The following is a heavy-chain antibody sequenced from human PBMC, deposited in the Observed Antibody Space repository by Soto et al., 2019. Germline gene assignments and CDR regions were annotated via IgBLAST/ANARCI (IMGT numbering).Heavy chain of an antibody. CDR1: GGTFSSYA. CDR2: IIPIFGTA. D-gene: IGHD6-13*01. CDR3: ARGPEAAGPAMWYYYYGMDV. Sequence: ASVKVSCKASGGTFSSYAISWVRQAPGQGLEWMGGIIPIFGTANYAQKFQGRVTITADESTSTAYMELSSLRSEDTAVYYCARGPEAAGPAMWYYYYGMDVWGQGTTVTVPS. J-gene: IGHJ6*02. V-gene: IGHV1-69*13.